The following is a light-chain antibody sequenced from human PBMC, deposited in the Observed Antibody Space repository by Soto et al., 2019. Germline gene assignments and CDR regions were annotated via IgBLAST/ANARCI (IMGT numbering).Light chain of an antibody. J-gene: IGKJ5*01. CDR2: YAS. Sequence: EIMMTQSPATLSVSPGERATLSCRASQSVRNNLAWYQQRRGQAPRLLIYYASTRATGVPARFSGSGSGTEFTLTISSLHSEDSALYDCQQYKNWPPITFGQGTRLETK. CDR3: QQYKNWPPIT. CDR1: QSVRNN. V-gene: IGKV3-15*01.